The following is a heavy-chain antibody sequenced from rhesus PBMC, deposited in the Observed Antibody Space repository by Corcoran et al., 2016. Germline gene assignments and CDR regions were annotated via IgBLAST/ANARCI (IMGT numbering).Heavy chain of an antibody. V-gene: IGHV4S10*01. CDR2: IYGNITTP. D-gene: IGHD6S26*01. J-gene: IGHJ2*01. CDR1: GGSISDSYR. CDR3: ARDVGYSSGWSVWYFDI. Sequence: QVQLQESGPGVVKPSETLSLTCAVSGGSISDSYRWSWIRQPPGKGLEWIGYIYGNITTPTYNPSLTSRVTISKDTSKNQFSLKLSSVTAADTAVYYCARDVGYSSGWSVWYFDIWGPGTPITISS.